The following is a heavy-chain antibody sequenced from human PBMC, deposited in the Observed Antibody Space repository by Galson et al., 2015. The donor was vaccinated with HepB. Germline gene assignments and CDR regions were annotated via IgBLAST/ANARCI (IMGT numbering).Heavy chain of an antibody. Sequence: SVKVSCKASGYTFTGSYMHWVRQARGQGLEWMGWINPNSGGTKYAQKFQGWVTMTRDTSISTAYMELSRLRSDDTAVYYCARVHPAISGDSSGYADYWGRETLVTGSS. CDR1: GYTFTGSY. D-gene: IGHD3-22*01. CDR2: INPNSGGT. J-gene: IGHJ4*02. CDR3: ARVHPAISGDSSGYADY. V-gene: IGHV1-2*04.